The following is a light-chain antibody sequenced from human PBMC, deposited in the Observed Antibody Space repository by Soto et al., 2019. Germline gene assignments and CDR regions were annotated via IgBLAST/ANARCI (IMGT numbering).Light chain of an antibody. J-gene: IGKJ1*01. CDR2: KAS. CDR3: QQYSSSPWT. V-gene: IGKV1-5*03. CDR1: QTFSTS. Sequence: DIQMTQSPSTLSASVGDRVTITCRASQTFSTSLAWYQQKPGQAPKLLIYKASSLESGVPSRFSGSGSGTEFTLTISRLQPDDFATYYCQQYSSSPWTFGQGTKVEIK.